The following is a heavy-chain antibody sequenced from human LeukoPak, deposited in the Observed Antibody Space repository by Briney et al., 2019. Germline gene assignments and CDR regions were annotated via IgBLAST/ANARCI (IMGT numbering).Heavy chain of an antibody. CDR2: IKQDGSEK. D-gene: IGHD4-17*01. Sequence: HPGGSLRLSCAASGFSFSSSWMSWVRQAPGEGLEWVANIKQDGSEKYYVDSVKGRFTISRDNAKNSLYLQMNNLRPEDTAIYYCARNGDFYGDFVAYWGQGTLVTVSS. CDR3: ARNGDFYGDFVAY. CDR1: GFSFSSSW. J-gene: IGHJ4*02. V-gene: IGHV3-7*01.